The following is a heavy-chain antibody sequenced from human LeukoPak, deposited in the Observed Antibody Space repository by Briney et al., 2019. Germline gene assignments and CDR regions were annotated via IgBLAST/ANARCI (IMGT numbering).Heavy chain of an antibody. V-gene: IGHV5-51*01. D-gene: IGHD1-26*01. CDR1: GYSFTSYW. Sequence: GESLKISCKGSGYSFTSYWIGWERQMPGKGLEWMGIIYPGDSDTRYSPSFQGQVPISADNSISTASLQWGSLKASDTAMYYCARHAGGSSYLDWGQGTLVTVSS. CDR2: IYPGDSDT. CDR3: ARHAGGSSYLD. J-gene: IGHJ4*02.